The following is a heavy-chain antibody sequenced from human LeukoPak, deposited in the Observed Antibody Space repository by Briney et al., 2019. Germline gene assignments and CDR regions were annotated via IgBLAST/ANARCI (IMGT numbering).Heavy chain of an antibody. Sequence: SETLSLTCAVYGGSFSGYYWSWIRQPPGKGLEWIGEINHSGSTNYNPSLKGRVTISVDTSKNQFSLKLSSVTAADTAVYYCARRDYDYVWGSYRAFDIWGQGTMVTVSS. D-gene: IGHD3-16*02. CDR1: GGSFSGYY. CDR3: ARRDYDYVWGSYRAFDI. CDR2: INHSGST. V-gene: IGHV4-34*01. J-gene: IGHJ3*02.